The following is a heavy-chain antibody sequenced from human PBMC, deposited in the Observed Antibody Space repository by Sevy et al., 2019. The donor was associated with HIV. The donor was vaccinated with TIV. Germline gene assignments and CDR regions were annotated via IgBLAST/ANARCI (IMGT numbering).Heavy chain of an antibody. CDR3: ARDGGTQQLVLYYYYYMDV. CDR1: GGTFSSYA. CDR2: IIPIFGTA. V-gene: IGHV1-69*13. J-gene: IGHJ6*03. Sequence: SVKVSCKASGGTFSSYAISWVRQAPGQGLEWMGRIIPIFGTANYAQKFQGRGTITADESTGTAYMELGSLGPEDTAVYYCARDGGTQQLVLYYYYYMDVWGKGTTVTVSS. D-gene: IGHD6-13*01.